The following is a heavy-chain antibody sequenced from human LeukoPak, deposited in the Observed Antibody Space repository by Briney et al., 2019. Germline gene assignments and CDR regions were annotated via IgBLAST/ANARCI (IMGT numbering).Heavy chain of an antibody. CDR2: ISAYNGNT. J-gene: IGHJ1*01. D-gene: IGHD3-22*01. Sequence: ASVKVSCKASGYTFTSYGISWVRQAPGQGLEWMGWISAYNGNTNYAQKLQGRVTMTTDTSTSTAYMELRSLRSDDTAVCYCATSPDPYYYDSSGYLGSEYFQHWGQGTLVTVSS. CDR1: GYTFTSYG. CDR3: ATSPDPYYYDSSGYLGSEYFQH. V-gene: IGHV1-18*01.